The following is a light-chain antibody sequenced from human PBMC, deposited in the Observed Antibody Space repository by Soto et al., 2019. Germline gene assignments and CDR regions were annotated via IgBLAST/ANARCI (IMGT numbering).Light chain of an antibody. CDR2: DAS. CDR1: QSVSSY. J-gene: IGKJ1*01. Sequence: EILLTQSPATLSLSPGERATLSCRASQSVSSYLAWYQQKPGQAPRLLIYDASNRATGIPARFSGSGSGTDFTLTISSLEPEDFAVYYCQQRSNWSRTFGQGTKV. CDR3: QQRSNWSRT. V-gene: IGKV3-11*01.